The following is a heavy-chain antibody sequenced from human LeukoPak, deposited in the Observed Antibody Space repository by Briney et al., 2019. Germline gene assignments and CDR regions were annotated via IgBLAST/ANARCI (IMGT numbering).Heavy chain of an antibody. CDR1: GFTFSIYG. J-gene: IGHJ4*02. V-gene: IGHV3-23*01. CDR3: ARRSDYNTNGYYFDY. D-gene: IGHD4-11*01. CDR2: ISGRDTKT. Sequence: PGGSLSLSCAASGFTFSIYGMTWVRQAPGKGLEWVSTISGRDTKTYYADSVKGRFTISRGNSKNTLYLQMNSLRAEDTAVYYCARRSDYNTNGYYFDYWGQGTPVTVSS.